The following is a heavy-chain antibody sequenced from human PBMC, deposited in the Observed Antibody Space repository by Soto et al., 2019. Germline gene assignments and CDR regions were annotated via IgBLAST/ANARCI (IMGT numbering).Heavy chain of an antibody. CDR1: GGSFSGYY. CDR3: ARLRFLEWLFLFAY. Sequence: SETLSLTCAVYGGSFSGYYWSWIRQPPGKGLEWIGEINHSGSINYNPSLKSRVTISVDTSKNQFSLKLSSVTAADTAVYYCARLRFLEWLFLFAYWGQGTLVTVSS. J-gene: IGHJ4*02. D-gene: IGHD3-3*01. V-gene: IGHV4-34*01. CDR2: INHSGSI.